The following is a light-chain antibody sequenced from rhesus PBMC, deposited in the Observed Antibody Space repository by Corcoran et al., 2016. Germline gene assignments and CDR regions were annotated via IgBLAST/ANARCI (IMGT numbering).Light chain of an antibody. CDR1: QSLLDSDGYTH. J-gene: IGKJ3*01. V-gene: IGKV2-78*01. CDR2: LVS. Sequence: DIVMTQTPLSLPVTPGEPASISCRSSQSLLDSDGYTHLHWYLQKLGQSPHLLIYLVSNRASGVPDRFSGSGSGTDFTLKISRVDAEDVGVYYCMQTLQTPFTFGPGTKLDIK. CDR3: MQTLQTPFT.